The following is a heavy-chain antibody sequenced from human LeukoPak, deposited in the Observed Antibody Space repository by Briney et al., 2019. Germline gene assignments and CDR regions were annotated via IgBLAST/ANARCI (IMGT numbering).Heavy chain of an antibody. CDR3: ARAQGYFDY. CDR1: GFTFSTYW. V-gene: IGHV3-7*01. J-gene: IGHJ4*02. Sequence: GGSLRLSCAASGFTFSTYWMSWARQAPGKGLEWVANIRKDGSEKYYVDSVKGRFTISRDNAKNSLYLQMNSLRAEDTAVYYCARAQGYFDYWGQGTLVTVSS. CDR2: IRKDGSEK.